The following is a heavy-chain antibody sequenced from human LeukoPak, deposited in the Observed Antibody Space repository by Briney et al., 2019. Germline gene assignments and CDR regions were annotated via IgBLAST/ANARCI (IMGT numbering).Heavy chain of an antibody. J-gene: IGHJ5*02. D-gene: IGHD3-16*01. CDR2: ISDSGRT. CDR3: ARQFALTWFDP. CDR1: GDSIRTYY. V-gene: IGHV4-59*08. Sequence: SETLSLTCTVSGDSIRTYYWSWIRQPPGKGLEWIGYISDSGRTNYNPSLKSRVSISPDTSKNQLSLRLSSVTAADTAVYYCARQFALTWFDPWGQGTLVTVSS.